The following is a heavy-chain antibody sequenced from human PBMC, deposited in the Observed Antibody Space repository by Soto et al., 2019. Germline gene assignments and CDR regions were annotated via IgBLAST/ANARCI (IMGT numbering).Heavy chain of an antibody. CDR3: ARYITIFGVANNWFDP. V-gene: IGHV1-69*01. Sequence: QVQLGQSGAEVKKPGSSVKVSCMASGGTFSSYAIRWVRQAPGQGLEWMGGIIPILGTATYAQKFQGRVTSTADESTSTADMELSSLRSEDTAVYYCARYITIFGVANNWFDPWGQGTLVSVSS. J-gene: IGHJ5*02. D-gene: IGHD3-3*01. CDR1: GGTFSSYA. CDR2: IIPILGTA.